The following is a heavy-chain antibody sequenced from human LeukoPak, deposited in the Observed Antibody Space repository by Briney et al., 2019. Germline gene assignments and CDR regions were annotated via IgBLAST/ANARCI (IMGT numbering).Heavy chain of an antibody. CDR2: ISAYNGNT. D-gene: IGHD3-22*01. V-gene: IGHV1-18*01. Sequence: ASVKVSCKASGYTFTSYGISWVRQAPGQGLEWMGWISAYNGNTNYAQKLQGRVTMTTDTSTSTAYMELRSLRSDDTAAYYCARVKRYYDSSGYSPFDPWGQGTLVTVSS. J-gene: IGHJ5*02. CDR3: ARVKRYYDSSGYSPFDP. CDR1: GYTFTSYG.